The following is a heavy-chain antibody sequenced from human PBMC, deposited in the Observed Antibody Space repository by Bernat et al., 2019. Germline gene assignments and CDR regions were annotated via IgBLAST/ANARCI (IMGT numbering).Heavy chain of an antibody. Sequence: QVQLVESGGGVVQPGRSLRLSCAASGFTFSSYGMHWVRQAPGKGLEWVAVISYDGSNKYYADSVKGRFTISRDNSKNTLYLQMNSLRAEDTAVYYCAKRAAGNYGMDVWGQWTTVTVSS. CDR2: ISYDGSNK. CDR3: AKRAAGNYGMDV. J-gene: IGHJ6*02. CDR1: GFTFSSYG. V-gene: IGHV3-30*18.